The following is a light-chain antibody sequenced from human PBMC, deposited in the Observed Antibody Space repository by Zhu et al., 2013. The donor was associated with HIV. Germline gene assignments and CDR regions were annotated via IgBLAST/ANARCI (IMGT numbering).Light chain of an antibody. CDR2: GAS. J-gene: IGKJ4*01. CDR1: QSLTTNY. Sequence: EIVLTQSPGTLSLSPGERATLSCRASQSLTTNYLAWYQQKTGQPARLLIYGASKRADDIPDKFSGSGSGADFSLSIASLEPGDSAVYYCQQYGWSPLTFGGGT. V-gene: IGKV3-20*01. CDR3: QQYGWSPLT.